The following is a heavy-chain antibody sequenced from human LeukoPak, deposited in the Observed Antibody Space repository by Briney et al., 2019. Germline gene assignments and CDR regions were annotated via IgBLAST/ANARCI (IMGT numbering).Heavy chain of an antibody. Sequence: GGSLRLSCAASGFTFSSYWMSWVRQAPGKGLEWVANIKQDGSEKYYVDSVKGRFTISRDNAKNSLYLQMNSLRAEDTAVYYCAREVAGTVGYYYMDVWGKGTTVTVSS. CDR1: GFTFSSYW. CDR2: IKQDGSEK. V-gene: IGHV3-7*01. J-gene: IGHJ6*03. D-gene: IGHD6-19*01. CDR3: AREVAGTVGYYYMDV.